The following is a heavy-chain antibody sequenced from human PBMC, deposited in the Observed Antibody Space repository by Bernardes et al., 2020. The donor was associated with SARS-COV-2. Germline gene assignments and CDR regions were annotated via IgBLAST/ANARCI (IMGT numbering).Heavy chain of an antibody. CDR3: ARRAMGVGGAYLFDY. Sequence: GGPLRLFCEVSGFMLSKFAMGWVRQAPGKGLEWVSSLGTKTYYTDSVNGRFTVSRDNSKNTLFLEMKSLRADDTAVYYCARRAMGVGGAYLFDYWGRGTLVTVSS. V-gene: IGHV3-23*01. D-gene: IGHD3-10*01. CDR2: LGTKT. CDR1: GFMLSKFA. J-gene: IGHJ4*02.